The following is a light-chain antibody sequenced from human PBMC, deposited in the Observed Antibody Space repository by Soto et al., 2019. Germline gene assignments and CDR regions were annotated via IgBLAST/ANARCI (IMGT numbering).Light chain of an antibody. V-gene: IGLV2-8*01. CDR1: SSDVGGYKY. CDR2: EVN. CDR3: SSYAGINNLGV. Sequence: QSALTQPPSASGSPGQSVTISCTGTSSDVGGYKYVSWYRQHPGKAPKLMIFEVNKRPSGVPDRFSGSKSGNTASLTVSGLQAEDEADYYCSSYAGINNLGVFGTGTKVTVL. J-gene: IGLJ1*01.